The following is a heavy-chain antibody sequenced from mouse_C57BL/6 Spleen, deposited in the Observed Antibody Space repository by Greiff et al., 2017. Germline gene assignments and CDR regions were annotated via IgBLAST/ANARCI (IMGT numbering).Heavy chain of an antibody. CDR3: AKNYGSRDYFDY. CDR1: GFTFSDYG. Sequence: EVMLVESGGGLVKPGGSLKLSCAASGFTFSDYGMHWVRQAPEKGLEWVAYISSGSSTIYYADTVKGRFTISRDNAKNTLFLQMTSLRYEDTAMYYCAKNYGSRDYFDYWGQGTTLTVAS. CDR2: ISSGSSTI. V-gene: IGHV5-17*01. D-gene: IGHD1-1*01. J-gene: IGHJ2*01.